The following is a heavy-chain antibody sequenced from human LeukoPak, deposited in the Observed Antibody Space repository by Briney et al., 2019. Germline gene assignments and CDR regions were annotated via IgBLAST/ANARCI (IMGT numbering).Heavy chain of an antibody. V-gene: IGHV3-53*01. CDR1: GFSVSINY. Sequence: GGSLRLSCVVSGFSVSINYMSWVRQAPGKGLEWVSVIYSGGTTYYADSVKGRFTISRDNSKNTVYLQMNSLRAEDTAVYYCARAGSGRSPDWFDPWGQGTLVTVSS. CDR2: IYSGGTT. D-gene: IGHD1-26*01. CDR3: ARAGSGRSPDWFDP. J-gene: IGHJ5*02.